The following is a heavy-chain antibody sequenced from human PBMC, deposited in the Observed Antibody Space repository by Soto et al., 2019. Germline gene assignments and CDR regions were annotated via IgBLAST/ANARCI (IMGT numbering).Heavy chain of an antibody. V-gene: IGHV3-9*01. J-gene: IGHJ6*03. CDR2: ISWNSGSI. CDR3: AKDNDLYYYMDV. CDR1: GFTFDDYA. Sequence: GGSLRLSCAASGFTFDDYAMHWVRQAPGKGLEWVSGISWNSGSIGYADSVKGRFTISRDNAKNSLYLQMNSLRAEDTALYYCAKDNDLYYYMDVWGKGTTVTVSS.